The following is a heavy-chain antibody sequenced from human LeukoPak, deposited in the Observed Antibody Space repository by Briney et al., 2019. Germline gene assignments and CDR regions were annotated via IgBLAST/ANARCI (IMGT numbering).Heavy chain of an antibody. Sequence: GGSLRLSCAASGFTVITNDMTWVRQAPGKGLEWVSVLYSDGNTKYADSVQGRFTISRDNSKDTLYLELNSLSPDDTAVYYCARGVEPLAANTLAYWGQGTLVTVSS. CDR2: LYSDGNT. V-gene: IGHV3-53*01. CDR3: ARGVEPLAANTLAY. D-gene: IGHD1-14*01. CDR1: GFTVITND. J-gene: IGHJ4*02.